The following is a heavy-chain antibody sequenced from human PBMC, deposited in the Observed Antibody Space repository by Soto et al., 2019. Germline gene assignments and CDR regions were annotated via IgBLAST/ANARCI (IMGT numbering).Heavy chain of an antibody. CDR1: GDSISNYY. D-gene: IGHD4-17*01. Sequence: PSETLSLTCTVSGDSISNYYWSWIRQPPGKGLEWIGYIYYSGSTKYNPSLKSRVPISVATSKNQFSLRLSSVTAADSALYFCARSGDYTNYYYYYMDVWGKGTTVTVSS. CDR2: IYYSGST. CDR3: ARSGDYTNYYYYYMDV. J-gene: IGHJ6*03. V-gene: IGHV4-59*08.